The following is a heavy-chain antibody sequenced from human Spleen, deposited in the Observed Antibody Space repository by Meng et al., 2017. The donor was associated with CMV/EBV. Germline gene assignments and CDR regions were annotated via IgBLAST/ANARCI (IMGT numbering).Heavy chain of an antibody. Sequence: GESLKISCAASGFTFSSYWMRWVRQVPGKGLVWVSHIFTDESSASYADSVKGRFTISRDNAKNTLYLQMNSLRAEDTAVYYCAKGTIFGVVNSLFDYWGQGTLVTVSS. CDR1: GFTFSSYW. CDR2: IFTDESSA. CDR3: AKGTIFGVVNSLFDY. V-gene: IGHV3-74*01. D-gene: IGHD3-3*01. J-gene: IGHJ4*02.